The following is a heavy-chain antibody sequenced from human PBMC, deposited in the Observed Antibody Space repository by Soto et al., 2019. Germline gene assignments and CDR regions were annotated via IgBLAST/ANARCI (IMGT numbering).Heavy chain of an antibody. V-gene: IGHV3-30*18. CDR3: AKASGGL. Sequence: GGSLRLSCAASGFTFSSYGMHWVRQAPGKGLEWVAVISYDGSNKYYADSVKGRFTISRDNSKNTLYLQMNSLRAEDTAVYYCAKASGGLWGQETLFTVS. D-gene: IGHD1-26*01. CDR1: GFTFSSYG. J-gene: IGHJ4*02. CDR2: ISYDGSNK.